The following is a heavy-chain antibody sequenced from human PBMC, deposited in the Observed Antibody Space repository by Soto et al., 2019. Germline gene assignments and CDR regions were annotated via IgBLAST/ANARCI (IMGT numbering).Heavy chain of an antibody. Sequence: GESLKISCNGSGYSFTSYRIGWVRQMPGKGLEWMGTIDPTDSHTNYTPSFQGHVTFSAGKSISTAYLQWSSLKATDTAMYYCERHLAHTLGKKYGMDVWGQGNTVTVSS. CDR1: GYSFTSYR. D-gene: IGHD3-3*02. CDR3: ERHLAHTLGKKYGMDV. J-gene: IGHJ6*02. V-gene: IGHV5-10-1*01. CDR2: IDPTDSHT.